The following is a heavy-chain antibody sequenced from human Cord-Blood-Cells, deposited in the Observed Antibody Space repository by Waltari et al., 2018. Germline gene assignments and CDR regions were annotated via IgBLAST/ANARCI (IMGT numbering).Heavy chain of an antibody. CDR1: GFTFSIYD. V-gene: IGHV3-13*01. CDR2: IGTAGDT. D-gene: IGHD6-19*01. CDR3: AREDPVAGTFDY. Sequence: EVQLVESGGGLVQPGGSLRLSCAASGFTFSIYDMHWVRQATGKGLEWVSAIGTAGDTYYPGSVKGRFTISRENAKNSLYLQMNSLRAGDTAVYYCAREDPVAGTFDYWGQGTLVTVSS. J-gene: IGHJ4*02.